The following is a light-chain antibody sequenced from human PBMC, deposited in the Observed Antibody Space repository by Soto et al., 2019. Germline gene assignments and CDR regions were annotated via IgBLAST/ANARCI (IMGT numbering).Light chain of an antibody. V-gene: IGKV3-20*01. CDR3: QHYDNTPPSVT. Sequence: ENVLTQSPGTLSLSPGERATLSCRATQSVTSRYFAWYQQKPGQAPRLLIYGASSRATGIPDRFSGSGSGTDFFLTISRLEPEDFAVYYCQHYDNTPPSVTFGPGTKVDFK. J-gene: IGKJ3*01. CDR2: GAS. CDR1: QSVTSRY.